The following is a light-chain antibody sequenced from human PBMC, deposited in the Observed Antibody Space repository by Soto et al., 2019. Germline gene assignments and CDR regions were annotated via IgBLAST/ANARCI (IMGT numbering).Light chain of an antibody. J-gene: IGLJ1*01. CDR2: EGS. V-gene: IGLV2-23*01. CDR1: SSDVGSYNL. CDR3: CSYAGSSTYV. Sequence: QSALTQPASVSGSPGQSITISCTGTSSDVGSYNLVSWYQQHPGKAPKLMIYEGSKRPSGVSNRFSGSKSDNTASLTIPGLQAEDEADYYCCSYAGSSTYVFGTGTKVTVL.